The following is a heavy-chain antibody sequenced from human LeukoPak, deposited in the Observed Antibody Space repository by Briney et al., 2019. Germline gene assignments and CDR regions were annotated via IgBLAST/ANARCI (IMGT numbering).Heavy chain of an antibody. V-gene: IGHV3-74*01. CDR1: GFTFSSYW. CDR3: ARVGLYYYDSSGYASGAFDI. D-gene: IGHD3-22*01. Sequence: GGSLRLSCAASGFTFSSYWMHWVRQAPGKGLVWVSRINSDGSSTSYADSVKGRFTISRDNAKNMLYLQMNSLRAEDTAVYYCARVGLYYYDSSGYASGAFDIWRQGTMVTVSS. J-gene: IGHJ3*02. CDR2: INSDGSST.